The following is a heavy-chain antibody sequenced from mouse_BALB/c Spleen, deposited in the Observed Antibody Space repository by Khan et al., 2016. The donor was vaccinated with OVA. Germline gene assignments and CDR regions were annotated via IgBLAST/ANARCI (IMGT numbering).Heavy chain of an antibody. V-gene: IGHV1-7*01. D-gene: IGHD1-1*02. CDR1: GYTFTSYW. Sequence: QVQLKQSGAELAKPGASVKMSCKASGYTFTSYWMHWIKQRPGQGLEWIGYINPTSGYTDYNQKFKDKATLTADKSSSTAYMQLSSLTSDDSAVYYCARGSIDYWGQGTALTVSS. CDR2: INPTSGYT. J-gene: IGHJ2*01. CDR3: ARGSIDY.